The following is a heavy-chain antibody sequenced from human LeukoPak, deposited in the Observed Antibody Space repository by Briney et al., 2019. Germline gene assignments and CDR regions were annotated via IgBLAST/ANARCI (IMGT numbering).Heavy chain of an antibody. D-gene: IGHD5-18*01. J-gene: IGHJ4*02. CDR2: IKQDGSVE. Sequence: GGSLRLSCAASGFTFENYWMSWVRQVPRKGPEWVANIKQDGSVEHYLDSVKGRFTISRDDAKNSLFLQMNSLIAEDTAVYYCARWAGVTDQWGQGTLVTVSS. V-gene: IGHV3-7*01. CDR1: GFTFENYW. CDR3: ARWAGVTDQ.